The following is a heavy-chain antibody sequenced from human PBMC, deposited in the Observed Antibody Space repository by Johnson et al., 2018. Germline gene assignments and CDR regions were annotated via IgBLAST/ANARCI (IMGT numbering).Heavy chain of an antibody. Sequence: QVQLVQSGAEVKKPGSSVKVSCKASGGTFSSYTISWVRQAPGQGLEWMGRIIPILGIANYAQKFQGRVTITADKSTSTAYMELSSLRSEDTAVYYCARDRLQYYYDSSGYPHYDAFDIWGQGTMVTVSS. D-gene: IGHD3-22*01. CDR2: IIPILGIA. CDR1: GGTFSSYT. CDR3: ARDRLQYYYDSSGYPHYDAFDI. J-gene: IGHJ3*02. V-gene: IGHV1-69*04.